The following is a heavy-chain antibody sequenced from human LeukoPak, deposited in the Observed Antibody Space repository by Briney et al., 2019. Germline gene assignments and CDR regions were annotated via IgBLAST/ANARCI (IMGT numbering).Heavy chain of an antibody. V-gene: IGHV5-51*01. CDR1: GYSFTSYW. CDR2: IYPGDSDT. D-gene: IGHD6-13*01. CDR3: ARSGIAAAGTRPLDYYYYGMDV. J-gene: IGHJ6*02. Sequence: GESLKISCKGSGYSFTSYWIGWVRQMPGKGLEWMGIIYPGDSDTRYSPSFQGQVTISADKSISTAYLQWSSLKASDTAMYYCARSGIAAAGTRPLDYYYYGMDVWGQGTTVTVSS.